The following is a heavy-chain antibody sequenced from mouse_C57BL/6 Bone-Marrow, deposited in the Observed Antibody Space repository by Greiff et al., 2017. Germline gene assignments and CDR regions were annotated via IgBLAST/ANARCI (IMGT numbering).Heavy chain of an antibody. D-gene: IGHD1-1*01. V-gene: IGHV5-12*01. CDR2: ISNGGGST. J-gene: IGHJ2*01. Sequence: DVMLVESGGGLVKPGGSLKLSCAASGFTFSSYAMSWVRQTPEKRLEWVAYISNGGGSTYYPDTVKGRFTISRDNAKNTLYLQMSRLKSEDTAMYYCARHENYDYGRLDYWGQGTTLTVSS. CDR1: GFTFSSYA. CDR3: ARHENYDYGRLDY.